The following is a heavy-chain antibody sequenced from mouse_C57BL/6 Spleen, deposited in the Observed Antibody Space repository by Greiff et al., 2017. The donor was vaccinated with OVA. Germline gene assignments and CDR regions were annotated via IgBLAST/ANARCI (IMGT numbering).Heavy chain of an antibody. CDR2: IYPGSGST. D-gene: IGHD2-1*01. V-gene: IGHV1-55*01. CDR1: GYTFTSYW. J-gene: IGHJ3*01. Sequence: QVQLQQPGAELVKPGASVKMSCKASGYTFTSYWITWVKQRPGQGLEWIGDIYPGSGSTNYNEKFKSKATLTVDTSSSTAYMQLSSLTSEDSAVYYCARLGEIYYGNYVWFAYWGQGTLVTVSA. CDR3: ARLGEIYYGNYVWFAY.